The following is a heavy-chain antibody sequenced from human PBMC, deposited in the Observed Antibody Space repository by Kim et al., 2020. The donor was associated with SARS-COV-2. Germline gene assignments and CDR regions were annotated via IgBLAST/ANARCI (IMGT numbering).Heavy chain of an antibody. CDR1: GFSYSNYA. CDR2: ISDNGGRK. CDR3: ATQYGSGSFYVADFDY. V-gene: IGHV3-23*01. D-gene: IGHD3-10*01. J-gene: IGHJ4*02. Sequence: GGSLRLSCAASGFSYSNYAMSWVRQAPGKGLEWVSAISDNGGRKYYADSVKGRFTISRDNSKNTLYLQMNSLRAEDTAVYYCATQYGSGSFYVADFDYWGQGTLVTVSS.